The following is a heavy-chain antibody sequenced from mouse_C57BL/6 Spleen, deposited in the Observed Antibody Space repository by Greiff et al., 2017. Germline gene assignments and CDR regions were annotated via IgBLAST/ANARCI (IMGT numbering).Heavy chain of an antibody. Sequence: EVQLQQSGPELVKPGASVKMSCKASGYTFTDYPMHWVKQSHGKSLEWIGYINPNNGGTSYHQKFKGKATLTVNKSSSTAYMELRSLTSEDSAVYYCAREGLYDYVPYYFDFWGQGTTLTVSS. CDR1: GYTFTDYP. J-gene: IGHJ2*01. CDR3: AREGLYDYVPYYFDF. V-gene: IGHV1-22*01. D-gene: IGHD2-4*01. CDR2: INPNNGGT.